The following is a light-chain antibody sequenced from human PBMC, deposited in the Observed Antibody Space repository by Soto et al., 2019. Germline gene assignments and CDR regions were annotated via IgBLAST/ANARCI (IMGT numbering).Light chain of an antibody. CDR3: QHRSNWWT. V-gene: IGKV3D-20*02. J-gene: IGKJ1*01. CDR2: GAS. CDR1: QSISSSY. Sequence: EIVLTQSPGTLSLSPGKRATLSCRASQSISSSYLAWYQQRPGQAPRLLIYGASSRATGIPDRFSGSGSGTEFTLTISSLEPEDFAVYYCQHRSNWWTFGQGTKVDIK.